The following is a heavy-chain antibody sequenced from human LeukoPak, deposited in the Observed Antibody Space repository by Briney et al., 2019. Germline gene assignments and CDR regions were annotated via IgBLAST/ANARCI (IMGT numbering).Heavy chain of an antibody. D-gene: IGHD3-3*01. Sequence: PSETLSLTCTVSGGSISSSSYYWGWIRQPPGKGLEWFGRIYYSGSNYYSPSLKSRVTISVDTYKNQFSLKLSSVTAADMAVYYCARHKGSITISPDNWFDPWGQGTLVTVSS. CDR1: GGSISSSSYY. J-gene: IGHJ5*02. CDR3: ARHKGSITISPDNWFDP. CDR2: IYYSGSN. V-gene: IGHV4-39*01.